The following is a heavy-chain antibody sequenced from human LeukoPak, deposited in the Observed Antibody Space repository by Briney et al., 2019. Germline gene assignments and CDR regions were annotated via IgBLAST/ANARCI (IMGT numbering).Heavy chain of an antibody. Sequence: GGSLRLSCAASGFTFSSYGMHWVRQAPGKGLEWVAFIRYDGSNKYYAASVKGRFTVSRDNAKNTLYLQMNSLRVEDTAVYYCARVFPYTVTTLGYWGRGTLVTVSS. CDR3: ARVFPYTVTTLGY. J-gene: IGHJ4*02. CDR1: GFTFSSYG. V-gene: IGHV3-30*02. D-gene: IGHD4-17*01. CDR2: IRYDGSNK.